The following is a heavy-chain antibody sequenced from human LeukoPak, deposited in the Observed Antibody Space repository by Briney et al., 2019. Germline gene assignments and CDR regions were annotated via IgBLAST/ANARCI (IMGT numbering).Heavy chain of an antibody. CDR1: GFTFSSYW. V-gene: IGHV3-7*01. CDR2: IKQDGSEK. CDR3: ARGGNSGKYNWFDP. D-gene: IGHD3-10*01. Sequence: GSLRLSCAASGFTFSSYWMSWVRQAPGKGLEWVANIKQDGSEKYYVDSVKGRFTISRDNAKNSLYLQMNSLRAEDTAVYYCARGGNSGKYNWFDPWGQGTLVTVSS. J-gene: IGHJ5*02.